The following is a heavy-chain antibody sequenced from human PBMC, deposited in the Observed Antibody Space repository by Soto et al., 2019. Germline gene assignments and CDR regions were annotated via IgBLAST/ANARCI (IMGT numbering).Heavy chain of an antibody. Sequence: SETLSLTCKVSGGSLTTYFWSWVRQPPGKRLEWIGYISYRGDTKYNPALQSRVTISLDMSEKQFSLNLSSVTSADTAIYYCARSSGMATTFDRWGQGTLVTVS. CDR1: GGSLTTYF. V-gene: IGHV4-59*01. J-gene: IGHJ4*02. CDR2: ISYRGDT. CDR3: ARSSGMATTFDR. D-gene: IGHD3-10*01.